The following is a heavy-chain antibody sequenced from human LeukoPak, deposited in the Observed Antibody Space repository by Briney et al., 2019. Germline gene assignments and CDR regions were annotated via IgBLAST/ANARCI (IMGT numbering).Heavy chain of an antibody. D-gene: IGHD7-27*01. CDR3: AKGVTNWANNYFDY. J-gene: IGHJ4*02. CDR1: GFTLSSYA. CDR2: ISGSGAST. Sequence: PGGSLRLFCAASGFTLSSYAMNWVRQAPGKGLEWVSAISGSGASTYYVDSVKGRFTISRDKSKSTLYLQLNSLRAEDTAIYYCAKGVTNWANNYFDYWGQGTLVTVSS. V-gene: IGHV3-23*01.